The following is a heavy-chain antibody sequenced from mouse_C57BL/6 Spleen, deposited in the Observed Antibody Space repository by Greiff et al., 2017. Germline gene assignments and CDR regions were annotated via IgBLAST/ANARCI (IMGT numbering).Heavy chain of an antibody. CDR1: GYSFTGYY. V-gene: IGHV1-42*01. J-gene: IGHJ2*01. CDR3: AYYSNYEDY. CDR2: INPSTGGT. Sequence: VQLKESGPELVKPGASVKISCKASGYSFTGYYMNWVKQSPEKSLEWIGEINPSTGGTTYNQKFKAKATLTVDKSSSTAYMQLKSLTSEDSAVYYCAYYSNYEDYWGQGTTLTVSS. D-gene: IGHD2-5*01.